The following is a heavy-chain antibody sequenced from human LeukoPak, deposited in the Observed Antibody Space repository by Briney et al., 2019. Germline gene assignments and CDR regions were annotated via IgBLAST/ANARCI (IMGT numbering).Heavy chain of an antibody. CDR2: ISSSSSYI. J-gene: IGHJ4*02. Sequence: GGSLRLSCAGSGFTFSSYSMNWVRQAAGKGLEWVSSISSSSSYIYYADSVKGRFTISRDNAKNSLYLQMNSLRAEDTAVYYCARVTIFGVENDDYWGQGTLVTVSS. D-gene: IGHD3-3*01. V-gene: IGHV3-21*01. CDR1: GFTFSSYS. CDR3: ARVTIFGVENDDY.